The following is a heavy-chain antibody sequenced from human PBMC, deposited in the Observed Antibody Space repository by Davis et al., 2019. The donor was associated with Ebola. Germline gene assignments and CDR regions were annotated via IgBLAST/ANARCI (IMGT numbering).Heavy chain of an antibody. D-gene: IGHD4-17*01. CDR2: ISNDGSST. CDR1: GFTLSSKW. CDR3: ARAYAYGMDV. J-gene: IGHJ6*04. Sequence: GESLKISCAVSGFTLSSKWMHWVRQAPGKGLVWVSRISNDGSSTNYADSVKGRFTISRDNAKNTLYLQMNSLRAEDTAVYYCARAYAYGMDVWGKGTTVTVSS. V-gene: IGHV3-74*01.